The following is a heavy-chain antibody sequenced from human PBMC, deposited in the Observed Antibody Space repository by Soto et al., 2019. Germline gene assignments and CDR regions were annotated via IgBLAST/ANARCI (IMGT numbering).Heavy chain of an antibody. CDR1: GGSFSGYY. Sequence: QVQLQQWGAGLLKPSETLSLTCAVYGGSFSGYYWSWIPQPPGKGLEWIGEINHSGSTNYNPSLKRRVTISVGTARNQFAVELGSVTAAGTAVYYCARGRKCGEFDYWGQGTLVTVSS. J-gene: IGHJ4*02. V-gene: IGHV4-34*01. D-gene: IGHD3-10*01. CDR2: INHSGST. CDR3: ARGRKCGEFDY.